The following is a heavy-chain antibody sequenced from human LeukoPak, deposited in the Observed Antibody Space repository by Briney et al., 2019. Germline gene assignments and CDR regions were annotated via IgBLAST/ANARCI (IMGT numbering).Heavy chain of an antibody. CDR3: ARISGDYSYLPFDH. V-gene: IGHV4-4*02. D-gene: IGHD4-11*01. J-gene: IGHJ4*02. CDR2: IYHSGTT. CDR1: GGSISTKYW. Sequence: SETLSLTRAVSGGSISTKYWWSWIRQPPGKGLEWIGDIYHSGTTNYNPSLKSRLTISVDQSKNQFSLRLTSVTAADTAVYYCARISGDYSYLPFDHWGQGALVAVSP.